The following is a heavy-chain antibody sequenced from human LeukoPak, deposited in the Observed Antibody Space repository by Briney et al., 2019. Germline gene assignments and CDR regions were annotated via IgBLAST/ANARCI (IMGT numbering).Heavy chain of an antibody. D-gene: IGHD2-2*01. CDR1: GFTFTSYS. CDR2: ISSSSSYI. J-gene: IGHJ6*04. V-gene: IGHV3-21*01. Sequence: GGSLRLSCAASGFTFTSYSMNWVRQAPGNGLEWVSSISSSSSYIYYADSVKGRFTISRANAKNSLYLQMNSLRAEDTAVYYCARDEVVPAATNYYYYYGMDVWGKGTTVTVSS. CDR3: ARDEVVPAATNYYYYYGMDV.